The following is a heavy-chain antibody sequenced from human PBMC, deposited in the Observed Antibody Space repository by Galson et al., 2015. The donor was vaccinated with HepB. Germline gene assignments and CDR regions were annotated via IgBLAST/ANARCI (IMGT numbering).Heavy chain of an antibody. CDR2: IVVGSGDT. CDR1: GFTFNTSA. V-gene: IGHV1-58*02. CDR3: AAKTISYSGTYWDY. Sequence: SVKVSCKASGFTFNTSAMQWVRQARGQRLEWIGWIVVGSGDTNYAQKFQERVTITTDMSTTTAYMELSSLRSEDTAMYYCAAKTISYSGTYWDYWGQGTLVTVSS. D-gene: IGHD1-26*01. J-gene: IGHJ4*02.